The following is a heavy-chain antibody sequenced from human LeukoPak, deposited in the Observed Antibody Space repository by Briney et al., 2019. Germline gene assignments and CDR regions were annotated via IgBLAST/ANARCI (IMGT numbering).Heavy chain of an antibody. Sequence: GSSVKVSCKASGGTFSSYAISWVRQAPGQGLEWMGGIIPIFGTANYAQKCQGRVTITTDESTSTAYMELSSLRAEDTAVYYCGLRGYYYYYMDVWAKGPRSPSP. CDR1: GGTFSSYA. CDR2: IIPIFGTA. V-gene: IGHV1-69*05. J-gene: IGHJ6*03. CDR3: GLRGYYYYYMDV.